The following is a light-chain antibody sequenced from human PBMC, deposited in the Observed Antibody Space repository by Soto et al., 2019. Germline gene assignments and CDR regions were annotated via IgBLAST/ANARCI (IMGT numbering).Light chain of an antibody. CDR1: QSISSW. CDR3: QQYNSYSHT. J-gene: IGKJ2*01. Sequence: DIQMTPAPSPPFSSVGDRGPLTFRASQSISSWLAWYQQKPGKAPKLLIYKASSLESGVPSRFSGSGSGTEFTLTISSLQPDDFATYYCQQYNSYSHTFGQGTKVDIK. V-gene: IGKV1-5*03. CDR2: KAS.